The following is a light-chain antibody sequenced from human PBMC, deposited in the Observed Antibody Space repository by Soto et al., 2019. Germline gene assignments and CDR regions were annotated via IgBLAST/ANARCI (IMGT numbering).Light chain of an antibody. J-gene: IGKJ1*01. CDR1: QSVSSSY. V-gene: IGKV3-20*01. Sequence: EIVLTQSPGTLSLSPGERATLSCRASQSVSSSYLAWYQQKPGQAPRLLIYGASSRATGIPDRFSGGGSGTDLTLTISRLEPEDFAVYYCQQYGSSQWTFGQGTKVEIK. CDR2: GAS. CDR3: QQYGSSQWT.